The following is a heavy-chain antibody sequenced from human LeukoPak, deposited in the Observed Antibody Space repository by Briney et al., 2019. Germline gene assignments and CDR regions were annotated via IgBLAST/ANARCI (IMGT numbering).Heavy chain of an antibody. CDR3: ARDRVLLWFGEYD. V-gene: IGHV1-18*01. CDR1: GYTFTSYG. Sequence: EAPVKVSCKASGYTFTSYGISWVRQAPGQGLEWMGWISAYNGNTNYAQKLQGRVTMTTDTSTSTAYMGLRSLRSDDTAVYYCARDRVLLWFGEYDWGQGTLVTVSS. CDR2: ISAYNGNT. J-gene: IGHJ4*02. D-gene: IGHD3-10*01.